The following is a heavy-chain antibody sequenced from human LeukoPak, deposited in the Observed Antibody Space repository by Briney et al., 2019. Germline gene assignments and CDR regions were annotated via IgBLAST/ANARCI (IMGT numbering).Heavy chain of an antibody. CDR3: ARDCPYSSSWYPSGLCY. D-gene: IGHD6-13*01. CDR1: GGSISSSSYY. CDR2: IYYSGST. V-gene: IGHV4-39*07. Sequence: SETLSLTCTVSGGSISSSSYYWGWIRQPPGKGLEWIGRIYYSGSTYYNPSLKSRVTISVDTSKNQFSLKLSSVTAADTAVYYCARDCPYSSSWYPSGLCYWGQGTLVTVSS. J-gene: IGHJ4*02.